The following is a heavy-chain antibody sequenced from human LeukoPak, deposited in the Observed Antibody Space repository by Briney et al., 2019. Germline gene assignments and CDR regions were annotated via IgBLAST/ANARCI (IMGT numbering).Heavy chain of an antibody. Sequence: GGSLRLSCAASGFTFSSHAMSWVRQAPGKGLEWVSGISGSIGSANYAGSVKGRFTISRDISKNTLYLQMDSLRAEDTAVYYCAKGFSSGWYYFDSWGQGTLVTVSS. V-gene: IGHV3-23*01. J-gene: IGHJ4*02. CDR1: GFTFSSHA. CDR2: ISGSIGSA. CDR3: AKGFSSGWYYFDS. D-gene: IGHD6-19*01.